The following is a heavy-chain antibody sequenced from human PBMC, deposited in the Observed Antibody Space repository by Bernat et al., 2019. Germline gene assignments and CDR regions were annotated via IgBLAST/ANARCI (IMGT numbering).Heavy chain of an antibody. CDR1: GFTFSSYE. D-gene: IGHD6-6*01. CDR2: ISSSGSTI. V-gene: IGHV3-48*03. J-gene: IGHJ3*02. CDR3: ARGARDIAAPHHDAFDI. Sequence: EVQLVESGGGLVQPGGSLRLSCAASGFTFSSYEMNWVRQAPGKGLVWVSYISSSGSTIYYADSVKGRFTISGDNAKNSLYLQMNSLRAEDTAVYYCARGARDIAAPHHDAFDIWGQGTMVTVSS.